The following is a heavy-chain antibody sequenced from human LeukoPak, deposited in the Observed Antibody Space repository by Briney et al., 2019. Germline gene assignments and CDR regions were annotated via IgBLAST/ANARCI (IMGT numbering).Heavy chain of an antibody. CDR3: ARVEFDYDSSGYYDY. J-gene: IGHJ4*02. CDR1: GYALTDLA. D-gene: IGHD3-22*01. V-gene: IGHV1-2*02. Sequence: ASVKVSCKVPGYALTDLAIHWVRQAPGQGLQWMGWINPNSGGTNYAQKFQGRVTMTRDTSISTAYMELSRLRSDDTAVYYCARVEFDYDSSGYYDYWGQGTLVTVSS. CDR2: INPNSGGT.